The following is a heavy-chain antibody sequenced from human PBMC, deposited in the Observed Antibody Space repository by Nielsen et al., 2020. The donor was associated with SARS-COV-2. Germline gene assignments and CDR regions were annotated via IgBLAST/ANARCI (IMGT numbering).Heavy chain of an antibody. J-gene: IGHJ4*02. V-gene: IGHV1-46*01. Sequence: ASVKVSCKASGYAFTSYYIHWVRQAPGQALEWMGTINPSISSTEYAQKFQGRVTMTTDTSTSTAYMELRSLRSDDTAVYYCASYGDDDGHLWYWGQGTLVTVSS. CDR1: GYAFTSYY. D-gene: IGHD4-17*01. CDR3: ASYGDDDGHLWY. CDR2: INPSISST.